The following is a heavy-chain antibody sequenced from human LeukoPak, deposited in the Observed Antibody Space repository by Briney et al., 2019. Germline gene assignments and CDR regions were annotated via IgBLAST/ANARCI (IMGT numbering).Heavy chain of an antibody. CDR3: ARSPGATIYLDY. J-gene: IGHJ4*02. Sequence: SQTLSLTCTVSGGSISSGGYYWSWIRQHPGKGLEWIGYIYYSGSTNYNPSLKSRVTISVDTSKNQFSLKLSSVTAADTAVYYCARSPGATIYLDYWGQGTLVTVSS. D-gene: IGHD5-12*01. CDR2: IYYSGST. CDR1: GGSISSGGYY. V-gene: IGHV4-31*03.